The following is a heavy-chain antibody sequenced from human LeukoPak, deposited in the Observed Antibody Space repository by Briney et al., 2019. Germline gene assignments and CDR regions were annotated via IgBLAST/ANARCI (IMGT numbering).Heavy chain of an antibody. CDR1: EFTFSSYA. Sequence: GGSLRLSCAASEFTFSSYAMSWVRQAPGKGLGWVSTISGTTGSTYYADSVKGRFTISRDNAKNTLYLQMNSLRAEDTAVYYCARDGYYDSSGYYYYWGQGTLVTVSS. V-gene: IGHV3-23*01. CDR3: ARDGYYDSSGYYYY. J-gene: IGHJ4*02. CDR2: ISGTTGST. D-gene: IGHD3-22*01.